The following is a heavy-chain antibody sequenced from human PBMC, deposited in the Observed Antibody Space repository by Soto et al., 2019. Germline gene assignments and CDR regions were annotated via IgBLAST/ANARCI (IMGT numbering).Heavy chain of an antibody. CDR2: MYWNDDV. D-gene: IGHD6-19*01. V-gene: IGHV2-5*01. CDR3: THTVLGSSGWYHY. J-gene: IGHJ4*02. Sequence: GPTLVNPTPALTLTCTFSGLSLSTSEVGVGWIRQPPGKALEWLAVMYWNDDVRYSPSLKSRLTITQDPSKNRLVPTMTSIDPVDTPTHYCTHTVLGSSGWYHYRGQGTLVTVSS. CDR1: GLSLSTSEVG.